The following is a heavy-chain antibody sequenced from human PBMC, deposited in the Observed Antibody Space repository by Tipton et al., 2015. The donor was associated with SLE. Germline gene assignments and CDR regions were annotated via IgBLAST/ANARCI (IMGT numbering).Heavy chain of an antibody. CDR2: INHSGST. Sequence: TLSLTCAVYGGSFSGYYWSWIRQPPGKGLEWIGEINHSGSTNYNPSLKSRATISVDTSKNQFSLKLSSVTAADTAVYYCARHDMEQWYAFDIWGQGTMVTVSS. CDR3: ARHDMEQWYAFDI. V-gene: IGHV4-34*01. CDR1: GGSFSGYY. J-gene: IGHJ3*02. D-gene: IGHD6-19*01.